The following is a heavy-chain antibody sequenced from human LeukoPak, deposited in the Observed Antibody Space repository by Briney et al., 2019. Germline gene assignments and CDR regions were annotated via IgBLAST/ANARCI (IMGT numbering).Heavy chain of an antibody. CDR1: GFTFSNYE. V-gene: IGHV3-48*03. CDR3: ARNYYYYMDV. CDR2: ITSDSRTI. Sequence: PGGSLRLSCAASGFTFSNYEMKWVRQAPGKGLEWVSSITSDSRTIYYADSVKGRFTISRDNAKNSLYLQMNSLRAEDTAVYSCARNYYYYMDVWGKGTTVIVS. J-gene: IGHJ6*03.